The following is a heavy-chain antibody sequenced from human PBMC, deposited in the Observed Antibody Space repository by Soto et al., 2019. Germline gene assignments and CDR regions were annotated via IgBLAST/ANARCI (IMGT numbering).Heavy chain of an antibody. J-gene: IGHJ6*02. V-gene: IGHV4-59*12. CDR2: INYSGST. D-gene: IGHD3-10*01. Sequence: SGTLDITSTVSGGSIRTYFWSWIRQPPGKGPEWLGYINYSGSTNYNPSLKSRVTISVDKSKNQFSLKLSSVTAADTAVYYCARGGNGEVRGSHLKPYYYGMDVWGQGTTVTVSS. CDR3: ARGGNGEVRGSHLKPYYYGMDV. CDR1: GGSIRTYF.